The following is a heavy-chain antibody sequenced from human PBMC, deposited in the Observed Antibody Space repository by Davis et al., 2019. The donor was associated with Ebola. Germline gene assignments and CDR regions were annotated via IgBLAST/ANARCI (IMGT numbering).Heavy chain of an antibody. CDR2: INPNSGGT. D-gene: IGHD3-22*01. CDR3: ARGPYYYDSSGYLYYYYGMDV. V-gene: IGHV1-2*06. Sequence: AASVKVSCKASGYTFTGYYMHWVRQAPGQGLEWMGRINPNSGGTNYAQKLQGRVTMTTDTSTSTAYMELRSLRSDDTAVYYCARGPYYYDSSGYLYYYYGMDVWGKGTTVTVSS. CDR1: GYTFTGYY. J-gene: IGHJ6*04.